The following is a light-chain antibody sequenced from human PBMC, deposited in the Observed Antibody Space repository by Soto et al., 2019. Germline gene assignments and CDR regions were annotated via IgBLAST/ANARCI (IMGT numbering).Light chain of an antibody. CDR3: LEDYSYPWT. CDR1: QGIRND. Sequence: AIQLTQSPSSLSATVGDRVTITCRASQGIRNDLGWYQQKPGKAPKLLIYAASSLQSGVPSRFSGSASGTDFTLTNSSLQPEDFATYYCLEDYSYPWTFGQGTKVDIK. J-gene: IGKJ1*01. CDR2: AAS. V-gene: IGKV1-6*01.